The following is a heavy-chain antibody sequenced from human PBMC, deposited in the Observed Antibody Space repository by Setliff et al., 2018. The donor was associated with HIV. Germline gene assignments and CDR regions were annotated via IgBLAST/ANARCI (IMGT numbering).Heavy chain of an antibody. CDR2: IYYSGST. V-gene: IGHV4-39*01. D-gene: IGHD5-18*01. J-gene: IGHJ4*02. Sequence: SETLSLTCTVAGGSISSSRYYWGWIRQSPGKGLEWIGSIYYSGSTHYNPSLKSRVTMSVDTSKNQFSLKLNSVTVVDTAVYYCAAWGPRYSYAPYFFDSWGQGTLVTVLS. CDR3: AAWGPRYSYAPYFFDS. CDR1: GGSISSSRYY.